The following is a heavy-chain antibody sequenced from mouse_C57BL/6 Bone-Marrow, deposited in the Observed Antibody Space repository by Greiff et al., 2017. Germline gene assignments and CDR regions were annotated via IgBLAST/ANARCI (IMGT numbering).Heavy chain of an antibody. J-gene: IGHJ1*03. V-gene: IGHV5-15*01. CDR2: ISNLAYSI. Sequence: EVMLVESGGGLVQPGGSLKLSCAASGFTFSDYGMAWVRQAPRKGPEWVAFISNLAYSIYYADTVTGRFTISRENAKNTLYLEMSSLRSEDTAMYYCARHRGNPRYWYFEVWGTGTTVTVAS. CDR3: ARHRGNPRYWYFEV. CDR1: GFTFSDYG. D-gene: IGHD2-1*01.